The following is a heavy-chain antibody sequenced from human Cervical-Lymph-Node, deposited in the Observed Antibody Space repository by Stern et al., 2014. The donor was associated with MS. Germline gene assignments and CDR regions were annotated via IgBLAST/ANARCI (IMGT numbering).Heavy chain of an antibody. CDR2: ISGSDGST. CDR1: GFTFRSYA. CDR3: AKVYGSGPFDY. Sequence: EVQLVESGGTLVPPGGSLRLSCAASGFTFRSYAMSWVRQAPGKGLEWVSVISGSDGSTFYADSVKGRFTISRDNSKNTLFLQMNSLRAEDTAVYYCAKVYGSGPFDYWGQGTLVTVSS. V-gene: IGHV3-23*04. J-gene: IGHJ4*02. D-gene: IGHD6-19*01.